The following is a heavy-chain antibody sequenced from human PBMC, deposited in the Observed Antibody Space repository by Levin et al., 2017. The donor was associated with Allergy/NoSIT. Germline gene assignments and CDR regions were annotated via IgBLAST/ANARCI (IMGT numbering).Heavy chain of an antibody. V-gene: IGHV4-39*07. D-gene: IGHD3-10*02. CDR1: GGSISSSSYY. CDR2: IYYSGST. CDR3: ARGGITMSFDY. Sequence: SETLSLTCTVSGGSISSSSYYWGWIRQPPGKGLEWIGSIYYSGSTYYNPSLKSRVTISVDTSKNQFSLKLSSVTAADTAVYYCARGGITMSFDYWGQGTLVTVSS. J-gene: IGHJ4*02.